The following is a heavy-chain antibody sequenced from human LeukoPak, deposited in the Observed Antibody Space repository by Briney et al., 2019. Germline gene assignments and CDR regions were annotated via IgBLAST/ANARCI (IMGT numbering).Heavy chain of an antibody. J-gene: IGHJ3*02. CDR2: MHGSGSP. V-gene: IGHV4-59*02. D-gene: IGHD2/OR15-2a*01. Sequence: SETLSLTCTVSGASVRSDHWNWIRQPPGKGVEWIAYMHGSGSPNYNPSLASRLTLSVDATENLLSLKLTSVTAADTAVYFCARDLSVNAFDIRGQGTLVTVSS. CDR1: GASVRSDH. CDR3: ARDLSVNAFDI.